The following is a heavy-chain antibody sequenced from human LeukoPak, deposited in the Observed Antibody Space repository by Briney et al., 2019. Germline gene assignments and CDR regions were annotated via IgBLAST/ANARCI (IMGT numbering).Heavy chain of an antibody. CDR2: ISGSGGST. CDR1: GFTFSSYA. V-gene: IGHV3-23*01. D-gene: IGHD3-3*01. CDR3: AREYYDFWSGYINYFDY. Sequence: PGGSLRLSCAASGFTFSSYAMSWVRQAPGKGLEWVSAISGSGGSTYYADSVKGRFTISRDNSKNTLYLQMNSLRAEDTAVYYCAREYYDFWSGYINYFDYWGQGTLVTVSS. J-gene: IGHJ4*02.